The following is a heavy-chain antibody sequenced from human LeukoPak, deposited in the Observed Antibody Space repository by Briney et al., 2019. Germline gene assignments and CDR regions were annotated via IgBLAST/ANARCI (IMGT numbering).Heavy chain of an antibody. Sequence: SETLSLTCTVSGGSISRYYWSWIRQPAGKGLEGIGCIYTSGSTNYKPSLKSRVTMPVDTSKNQFSLKLSSVTAADTAVYYYARGGWELTIWGQGTLVTVPS. V-gene: IGHV4-4*07. CDR2: IYTSGST. D-gene: IGHD1-26*01. CDR3: ARGGWELTI. CDR1: GGSISRYY. J-gene: IGHJ4*02.